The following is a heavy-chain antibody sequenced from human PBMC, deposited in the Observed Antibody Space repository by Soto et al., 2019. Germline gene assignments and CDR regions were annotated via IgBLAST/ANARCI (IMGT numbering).Heavy chain of an antibody. CDR1: GFTLSSRS. Sequence: EVQLVESGGGLVQPGGSLRLSCAASGFTLSSRSMHWVRQAPGKGLVWVSGIDNAGTDSTYADSVKGRFTSARDNAKNMLYQQMNSLRVEDKAVYYCARGWFGPDVWGKGTTVTVSS. CDR2: IDNAGTDS. D-gene: IGHD3-10*01. V-gene: IGHV3-74*01. J-gene: IGHJ6*04. CDR3: ARGWFGPDV.